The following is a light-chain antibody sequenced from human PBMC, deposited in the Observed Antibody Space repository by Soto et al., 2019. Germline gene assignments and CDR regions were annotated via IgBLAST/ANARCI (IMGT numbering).Light chain of an antibody. Sequence: QSALTQPASVSGSPGQSITISCTGTSSDVGRYNLVSWYQHHPGKAPKLVIYEGSKRPSGVSDHFSASTSGSTASLTISGLQAEDEADYYCCSYAGGPWVFGGGTKLTVL. CDR2: EGS. V-gene: IGLV2-23*01. CDR3: CSYAGGPWV. CDR1: SSDVGRYNL. J-gene: IGLJ3*02.